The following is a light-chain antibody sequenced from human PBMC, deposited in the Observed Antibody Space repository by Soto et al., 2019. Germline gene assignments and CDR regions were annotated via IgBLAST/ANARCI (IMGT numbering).Light chain of an antibody. J-gene: IGLJ3*02. CDR1: SSNVGGYSY. CDR2: DVT. V-gene: IGLV2-11*01. CDR3: CSYAGSYSWV. Sequence: QSVLTQPRSVSGSPGQSVTISCTGTSSNVGGYSYVSWYQQHPGIAPQLIIYDVTKRPSGVPDRFSGSNSGNTASLTISGLQAEYEADYYCCSYAGSYSWVFGGGTKLTVL.